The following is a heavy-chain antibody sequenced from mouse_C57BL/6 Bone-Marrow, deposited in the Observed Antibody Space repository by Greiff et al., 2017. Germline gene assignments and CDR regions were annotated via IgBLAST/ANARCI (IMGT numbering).Heavy chain of an antibody. J-gene: IGHJ1*03. D-gene: IGHD1-1*01. CDR1: GFSLTSYG. V-gene: IGHV2-2*01. CDR3: ARKGNYYGSSWYFDV. CDR2: IWSGGST. Sequence: VKLMESGPGLVQPSQSLSITCTVSGFSLTSYGVHWVRQSPGKGLEWLGVIWSGGSTDYNAAFISRLSISKDNSKSQVFFKMNSLQADDTAIYYCARKGNYYGSSWYFDVWGTGTTVTVSS.